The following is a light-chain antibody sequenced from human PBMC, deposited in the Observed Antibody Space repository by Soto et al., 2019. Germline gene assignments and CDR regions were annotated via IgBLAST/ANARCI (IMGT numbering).Light chain of an antibody. Sequence: EIVMTQSPATLSVSPGERATLSCRASQSVSTNLAWYQKKPGQAPRLLIYGASSRATGIPDRFSGSGSGTDFTLTISRLEPEYSAVYFCQHYSSQTFGQGTKVDIK. CDR2: GAS. CDR1: QSVSTN. CDR3: QHYSSQT. J-gene: IGKJ1*01. V-gene: IGKV3D-15*01.